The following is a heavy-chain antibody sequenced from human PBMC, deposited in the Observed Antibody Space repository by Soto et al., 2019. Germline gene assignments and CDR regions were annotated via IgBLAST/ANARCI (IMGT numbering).Heavy chain of an antibody. CDR3: ARCSTGYGDYALSLGY. CDR2: ISAYNGNT. J-gene: IGHJ4*02. Sequence: QVQLVQSGAEVKKPGASVKVACRTSGYTFTGYAFSWVRQAPGQGLEWMGWISAYNGNTKYAQRFQDRLTMTTDTSTSTAYMELRSLTSDDTAVYYCARCSTGYGDYALSLGYWGQGTLVTVSS. V-gene: IGHV1-18*01. CDR1: GYTFTGYA. D-gene: IGHD4-17*01.